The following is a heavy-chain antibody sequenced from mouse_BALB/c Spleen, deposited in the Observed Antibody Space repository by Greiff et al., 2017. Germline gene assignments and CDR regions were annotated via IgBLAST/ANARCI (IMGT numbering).Heavy chain of an antibody. V-gene: IGHV5-9-3*01. Sequence: EVKLVESGGGLVKPGGSLKLSCAASGFTFSSYAMSWVRQTPEKRLEWVATISSGGSYTYYPDSVKGRFTISRDNAKNTLYLQMSSLRSEDTAMYYCARGGNYDRFAYWGQGTLVTVSA. CDR3: ARGGNYDRFAY. CDR1: GFTFSSYA. CDR2: ISSGGSYT. J-gene: IGHJ3*01. D-gene: IGHD2-4*01.